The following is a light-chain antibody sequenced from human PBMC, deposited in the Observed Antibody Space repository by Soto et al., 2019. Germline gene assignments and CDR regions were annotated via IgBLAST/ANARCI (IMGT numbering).Light chain of an antibody. CDR2: GAS. Sequence: DIVLTQSPGTLSLSPGERATLSCRASQSVGSVYLAWYQHKPGQATRLLIHGASTRATGIPDRFSGSGSGTDFTQSIIPLDPEYFLVYYCLEYGSSPRTFDQESKVRIK. CDR3: LEYGSSPRT. J-gene: IGKJ1*01. CDR1: QSVGSVY. V-gene: IGKV3-20*01.